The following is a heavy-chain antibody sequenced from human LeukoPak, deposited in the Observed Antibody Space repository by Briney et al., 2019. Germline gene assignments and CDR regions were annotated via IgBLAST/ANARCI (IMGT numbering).Heavy chain of an antibody. J-gene: IGHJ5*02. CDR2: VDPEDGET. V-gene: IGHV1-69-2*01. CDR1: GYTFTDYY. D-gene: IGHD3-3*02. Sequence: ATVKISCKVSGYTFTDYYMHWVQQAPGKGLEWMGLVDPEDGETIYAEKFQGRVTITADTSTDTAYMELSSLRSEDTAVYYCARVRPKLARAKYNWFDPWGQGTLVTLSS. CDR3: ARVRPKLARAKYNWFDP.